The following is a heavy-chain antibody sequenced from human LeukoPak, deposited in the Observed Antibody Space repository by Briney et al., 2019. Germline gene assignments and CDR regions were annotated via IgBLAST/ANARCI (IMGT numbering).Heavy chain of an antibody. CDR3: AAYYGSGSFPYYFDY. V-gene: IGHV1-18*01. J-gene: IGHJ4*02. CDR1: GYSFTTYG. Sequence: ASVKVSCKASGYSFTTYGISWVRQAPGQGLEWMGWISAYNGNTDYVQKLQGRVTMTTDTFTSTAYMELSSLRSEDTAVYYCAAYYGSGSFPYYFDYWGQGTLVTVSS. D-gene: IGHD3-10*01. CDR2: ISAYNGNT.